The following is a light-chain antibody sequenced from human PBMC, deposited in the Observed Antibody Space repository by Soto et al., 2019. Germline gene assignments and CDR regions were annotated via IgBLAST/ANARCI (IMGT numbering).Light chain of an antibody. CDR1: RSDIGDSNF. Sequence: QSALTQPASVXXXAGQSVTISCTGPRSDIGDSNFISWYQHSPGKAPRLLIYEVNNRPSGVSRRFSGSKAGNTASLTISGLLDDDEADYFCASFRSGTILVFGSGTKLTVL. CDR3: ASFRSGTILV. V-gene: IGLV2-14*01. J-gene: IGLJ2*01. CDR2: EVN.